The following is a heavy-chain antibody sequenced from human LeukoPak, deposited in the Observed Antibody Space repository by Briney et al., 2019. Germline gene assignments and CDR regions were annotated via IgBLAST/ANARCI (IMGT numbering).Heavy chain of an antibody. CDR3: ARQMTGYYYMDV. V-gene: IGHV4-4*09. CDR1: GGSISSYY. CDR2: IYTSGST. Sequence: SETLSLTCTVSGGSISSYYWSWIRQPPGKGLEWIGYIYTSGSTNYNPSLKSRVTISVDTSKNQFSLKLSSVTAADTAVYYCARQMTGYYYMDVWGEGTTVTVSS. J-gene: IGHJ6*03. D-gene: IGHD3-10*01.